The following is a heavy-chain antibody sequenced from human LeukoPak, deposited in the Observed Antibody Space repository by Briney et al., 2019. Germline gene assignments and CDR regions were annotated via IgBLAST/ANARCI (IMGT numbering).Heavy chain of an antibody. V-gene: IGHV3-30*02. Sequence: PGGSLRLSWAASGFTFTSISSGMHWLLHTPCKGLEWVAFIQYDDSVKSYADSVKGRCTTSRDNSKNTVYLQMNSLRVEDTAVYYCAREGGTVEIGEFDYWGQGTLVTVSS. CDR1: GFTFTSISSG. CDR2: IQYDDSVK. J-gene: IGHJ4*02. CDR3: AREGGTVEIGEFDY. D-gene: IGHD1-7*01.